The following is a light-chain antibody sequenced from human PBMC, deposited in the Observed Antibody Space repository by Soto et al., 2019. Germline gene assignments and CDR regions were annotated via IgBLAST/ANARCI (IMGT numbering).Light chain of an antibody. Sequence: QSVLTQPASVSGSPGQSIPISCTGTSSDVGSYNLVSWYQQHPGKAPKLMIYEGSKRPSGVSNRFSGSKSGNTASLTISGLQAEDEADYYCCSYAGSSTSRVFGTGTKVTVL. V-gene: IGLV2-23*01. CDR3: CSYAGSSTSRV. CDR1: SSDVGSYNL. J-gene: IGLJ1*01. CDR2: EGS.